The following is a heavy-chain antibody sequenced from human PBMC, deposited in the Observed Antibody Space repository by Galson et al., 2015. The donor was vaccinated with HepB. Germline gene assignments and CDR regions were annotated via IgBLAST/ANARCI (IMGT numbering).Heavy chain of an antibody. CDR2: TIPIFGTA. D-gene: IGHD5-12*01. Sequence: SVKVSCKASGGTFSSYAISWVRQAPGQGLEWMGGTIPIFGTANYAQKFQGRVTITADESTSTAYMELSSLRSEDTAVYYCARGPRFLGWLKQRLLPHFDYWGQGTLVTVSS. CDR3: ARGPRFLGWLKQRLLPHFDY. CDR1: GGTFSSYA. J-gene: IGHJ4*02. V-gene: IGHV1-69*13.